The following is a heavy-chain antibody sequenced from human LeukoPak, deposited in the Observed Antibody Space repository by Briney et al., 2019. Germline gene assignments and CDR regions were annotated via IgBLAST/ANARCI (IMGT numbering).Heavy chain of an antibody. CDR2: IYYSGST. V-gene: IGHV4-31*03. Sequence: SQTLSLTCTVSGGSISSGGYYWSWIRQHPGKGLEWIGYIYYSGSTNYNPSLKSRVTISVDTSKNQFSLKLSSVTAADTAVYYCARLKEMAIGYWGQGTLVTVSS. CDR3: ARLKEMAIGY. J-gene: IGHJ4*02. D-gene: IGHD5-24*01. CDR1: GGSISSGGYY.